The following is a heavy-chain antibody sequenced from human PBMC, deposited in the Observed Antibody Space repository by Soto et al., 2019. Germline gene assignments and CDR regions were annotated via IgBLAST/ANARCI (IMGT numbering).Heavy chain of an antibody. CDR3: SSPRYDGSGTPFDH. V-gene: IGHV3-74*01. CDR2: ISSDGSTT. D-gene: IGHD3-22*01. Sequence: EVQLVESGGGLVQPGGSLRLSCAASGFSFSSYWMHWVRHVPGKGLVWVSRISSDGSTTSYADSVKGRFNISTDNAKDTVYVQMNSLRDEDTAVYYRSSPRYDGSGTPFDHWGQGTLVTVSS. J-gene: IGHJ4*02. CDR1: GFSFSSYW.